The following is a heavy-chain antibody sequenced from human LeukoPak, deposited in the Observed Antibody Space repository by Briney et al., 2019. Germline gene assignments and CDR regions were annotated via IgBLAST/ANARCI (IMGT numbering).Heavy chain of an antibody. CDR2: IYYSGST. J-gene: IGHJ3*02. D-gene: IGHD2-2*01. Sequence: PSETLSLTCTVSGGSISSSSYYWGWIRQPPGKGVEWIGSIYYSGSTYYNPSLKSRVTISVDTSKNQFSLKLSSVTAADTAVYYCARDPIVVPAAGGQNAFDIWGQGTMVTVSS. V-gene: IGHV4-39*07. CDR3: ARDPIVVPAAGGQNAFDI. CDR1: GGSISSSSYY.